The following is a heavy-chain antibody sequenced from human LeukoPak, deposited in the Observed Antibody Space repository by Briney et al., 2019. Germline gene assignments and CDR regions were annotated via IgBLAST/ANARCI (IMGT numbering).Heavy chain of an antibody. CDR3: ARGRDILTGYYVGRAHMYFDY. J-gene: IGHJ4*02. CDR1: GGSISSNSYY. Sequence: SETLSLTCAVSGGSISSNSYYWGWIRQPPGKGLEWIGSIYYSGSTYYNPSLKSRVTISVDTSKNQFSLKLSSVTAADTAVYYCARGRDILTGYYVGRAHMYFDYWGQGTLVTVSS. V-gene: IGHV4-39*01. CDR2: IYYSGST. D-gene: IGHD3-9*01.